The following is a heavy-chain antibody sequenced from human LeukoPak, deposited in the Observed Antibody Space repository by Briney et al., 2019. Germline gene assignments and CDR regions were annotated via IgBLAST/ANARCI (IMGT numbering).Heavy chain of an antibody. CDR2: MHYSGGT. V-gene: IGHV4-39*07. J-gene: IGHJ4*02. D-gene: IGHD6-19*01. CDR3: CGSGWFAGPFGY. Sequence: PSEPLSLTCSVSGGSITKNGYYWGWIRQSLETGLEWIGSMHYSGGTYSNPSLNPRVTISVDTSKNQFSLKLTSVTAADTAGYYCCGSGWFAGPFGYWGQGALVTVSS. CDR1: GGSITKNGYY.